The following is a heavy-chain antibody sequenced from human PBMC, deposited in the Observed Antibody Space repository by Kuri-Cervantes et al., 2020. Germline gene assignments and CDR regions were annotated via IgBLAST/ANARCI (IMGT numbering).Heavy chain of an antibody. CDR3: ASRTWEGRGHYYYYYMDV. Sequence: SCTVSGGSISSGDYYWSWIRQPPGKVLEWIGYIYYSGSTPYNPSLKSRVTISVDTSKNQFSLKLSSVTAADTAVYYCASRTWEGRGHYYYYYMDVWGKGTTVTVSS. D-gene: IGHD1-26*01. CDR2: IYYSGST. J-gene: IGHJ6*03. V-gene: IGHV4-30-4*01. CDR1: GGSISSGDYY.